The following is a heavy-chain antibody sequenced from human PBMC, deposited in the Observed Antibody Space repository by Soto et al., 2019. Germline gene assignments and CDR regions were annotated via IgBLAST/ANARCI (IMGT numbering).Heavy chain of an antibody. J-gene: IGHJ6*02. CDR2: ISPYTGNT. CDR3: VMVDNYVTPTPQDV. Sequence: QVQLVQSGDKVKKPGASVKVSCKASGYIFVNYGIAWVRQAPGQGLEWIGWISPYTGNTHSATKVQGRLTMTTDTSTSTADMDLGSLTSDDTAVYYCVMVDNYVTPTPQDVWGQGTTVTVSS. D-gene: IGHD3-16*01. V-gene: IGHV1-18*01. CDR1: GYIFVNYG.